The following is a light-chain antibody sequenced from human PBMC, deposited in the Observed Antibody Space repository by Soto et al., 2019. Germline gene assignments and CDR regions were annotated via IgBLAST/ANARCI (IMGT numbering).Light chain of an antibody. J-gene: IGKJ1*01. CDR3: LQHNSYPWT. CDR2: AAS. V-gene: IGKV1-17*01. Sequence: DIQMTQSPSSLSASVGDRVTITCRASQDISNDLGWYQQKPGKAPQRLISAASSLQSGVPSRFGGSGSGTEFTLTISSLQPEDFATYYCLQHNSYPWTFGQGTKVEIK. CDR1: QDISND.